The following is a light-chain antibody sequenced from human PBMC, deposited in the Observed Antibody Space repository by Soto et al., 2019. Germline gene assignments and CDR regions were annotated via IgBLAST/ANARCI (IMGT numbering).Light chain of an antibody. CDR2: GAS. CDR3: QQYNNWPQT. V-gene: IGKV3-15*01. Sequence: EVVMTQSPATLSVSPGERATLSCRASQSVSSNLAWYQQKPGQAPRLLLSGASNRATGSPARFSGSRSGTEFTLTISSLQSEDFSVYFCQQYNNWPQTFGQGTKVEIK. CDR1: QSVSSN. J-gene: IGKJ1*01.